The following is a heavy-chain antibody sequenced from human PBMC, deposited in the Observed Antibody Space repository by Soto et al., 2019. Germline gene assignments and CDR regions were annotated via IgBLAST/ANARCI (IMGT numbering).Heavy chain of an antibody. CDR1: GGTFSSYA. CDR2: IIPIFGTA. D-gene: IGHD6-6*01. V-gene: IGHV1-69*01. Sequence: QVQLVQSGAEVKKPGSSVKVSCKASGGTFSSYAISWVRQAPGQGLEWMGGIIPIFGTANYAQKFQGRVTITADESTSTAYMELSSLRSEATAVYYCARAKGDEYSSSYYWYFDLWGRGTLVTVSS. J-gene: IGHJ2*01. CDR3: ARAKGDEYSSSYYWYFDL.